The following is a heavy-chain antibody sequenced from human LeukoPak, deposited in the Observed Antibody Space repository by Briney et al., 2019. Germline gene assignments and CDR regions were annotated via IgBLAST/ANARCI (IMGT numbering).Heavy chain of an antibody. Sequence: GGSLRLSCAASGLTFDDYAMHWVRQAPGKGLEWVSGISRNSGSIYYADSVKGRFTISRYNAKNSLYLQMNSLRAEDTALYYCAKDTYAGDGWFESPYGMDFWGQGTTVTVSS. J-gene: IGHJ6*02. D-gene: IGHD3-10*01. V-gene: IGHV3-9*01. CDR1: GLTFDDYA. CDR2: ISRNSGSI. CDR3: AKDTYAGDGWFESPYGMDF.